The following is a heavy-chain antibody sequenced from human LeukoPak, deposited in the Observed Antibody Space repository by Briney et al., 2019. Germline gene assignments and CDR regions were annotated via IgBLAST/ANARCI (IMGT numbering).Heavy chain of an antibody. D-gene: IGHD3-16*01. CDR1: GFAFSSYW. CDR3: ARRIWGSPQPVLDY. V-gene: IGHV3-7*01. J-gene: IGHJ4*02. Sequence: GGSLRLSCAASGFAFSSYWMSWVRQAPGKGLEWVANIKQDGSEKYYVDSVKGRFTISRDNAKNSLYLQMNSLRAEDTAVYYCARRIWGSPQPVLDYWGQGTLVTVSS. CDR2: IKQDGSEK.